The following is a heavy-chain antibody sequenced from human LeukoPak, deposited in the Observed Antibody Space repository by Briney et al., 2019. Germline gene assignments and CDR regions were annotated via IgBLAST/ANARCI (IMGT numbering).Heavy chain of an antibody. Sequence: PGGSLRLSCAASGFTFSSYAISWVRQAPGKGLEWASAISGSGSSTYYADSVKGRFTISRDNSKNSLFLQMNSLRAEDTAVYYCAKDKSMVRELDYWGQGNLVTVSS. CDR3: AKDKSMVRELDY. V-gene: IGHV3-23*01. D-gene: IGHD3-10*01. J-gene: IGHJ4*02. CDR2: ISGSGSST. CDR1: GFTFSSYA.